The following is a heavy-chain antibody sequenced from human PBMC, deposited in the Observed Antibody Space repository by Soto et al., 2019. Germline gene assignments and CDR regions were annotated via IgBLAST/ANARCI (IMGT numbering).Heavy chain of an antibody. CDR2: IDPSDSYT. J-gene: IGHJ6*02. CDR1: GYSFTSYW. V-gene: IGHV5-10-1*01. D-gene: IGHD6-13*01. Sequence: HGESLKISCKGSGYSFTSYWISWVRQMPGKGLEWMGRIDPSDSYTNYSPSFQGHVTISADKSISTAYLQWSSLKASDTAMYYCASSIAAAGTGYYYYYYGMDVWGQGTTVTVSS. CDR3: ASSIAAAGTGYYYYYYGMDV.